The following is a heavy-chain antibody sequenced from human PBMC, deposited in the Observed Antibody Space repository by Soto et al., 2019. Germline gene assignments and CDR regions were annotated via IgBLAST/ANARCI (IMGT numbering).Heavy chain of an antibody. V-gene: IGHV1-69*12. Sequence: QVQLVQSGAEVKKPGSSVKVSCKASAGTFSSYAISWVRQAPGQGLEWMGGIIPIFGTATYAQKFQGRVTITADESTSTAYMELSSLRSEDTAVYYCARTRTTTWDYDILTALMDVWGQGTTVTVSS. CDR2: IIPIFGTA. D-gene: IGHD3-9*01. J-gene: IGHJ6*02. CDR3: ARTRTTTWDYDILTALMDV. CDR1: AGTFSSYA.